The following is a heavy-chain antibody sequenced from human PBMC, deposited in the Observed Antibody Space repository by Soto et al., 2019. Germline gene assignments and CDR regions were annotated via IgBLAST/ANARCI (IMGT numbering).Heavy chain of an antibody. J-gene: IGHJ3*02. Sequence: QVQLVQSGPEVKKPGASVTLSCKASGYNFNKYGITWVRQAPGQGLEWMGWISGNNGNTKYGQKFQGRVSLTTDSSMSTAYMEMRSFRSDDTADYYCVRSVVTTLDDAFDIWGPGTRVTVSS. V-gene: IGHV1-18*01. CDR1: GYNFNKYG. CDR3: VRSVVTTLDDAFDI. D-gene: IGHD2-21*02. CDR2: ISGNNGNT.